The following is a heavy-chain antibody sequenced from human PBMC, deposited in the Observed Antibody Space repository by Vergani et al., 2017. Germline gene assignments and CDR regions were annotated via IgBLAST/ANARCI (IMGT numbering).Heavy chain of an antibody. Sequence: EVQMVESRGGLVKPGGSLRLSCAVSGFPFSSHSMNWVRLAPGKGLEVVSTSSSSISYIYYADSEKGRFTISRDNAKNSLYLQMNSLRAEDTAVYYCARDLGGDYTVDYWGQGTLVTVSS. D-gene: IGHD4-17*01. CDR1: GFPFSSHS. V-gene: IGHV3-21*01. CDR2: SSSSISYI. CDR3: ARDLGGDYTVDY. J-gene: IGHJ4*02.